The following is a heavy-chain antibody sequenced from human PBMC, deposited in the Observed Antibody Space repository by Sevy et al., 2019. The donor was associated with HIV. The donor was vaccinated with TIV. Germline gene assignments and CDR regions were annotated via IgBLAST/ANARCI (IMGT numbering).Heavy chain of an antibody. CDR1: ALTFSSYV. D-gene: IGHD4-17*01. V-gene: IGHV3-23*01. CDR3: AKDRRYGDIGLFDY. CDR2: ISASGGST. Sequence: GGSLRLSCTASALTFSSYVMSWVRQAPGKGLEWVSTISASGGSTYYADSVKGRFTISRDNSKNTLYLQMNSLRAEDTAVYYCAKDRRYGDIGLFDYWGQGTLVTVSS. J-gene: IGHJ4*02.